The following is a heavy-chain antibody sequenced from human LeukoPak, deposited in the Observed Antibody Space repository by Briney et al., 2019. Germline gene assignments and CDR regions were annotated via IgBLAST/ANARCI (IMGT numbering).Heavy chain of an antibody. J-gene: IGHJ3*01. CDR2: VSYSGNT. V-gene: IGHV4-39*07. CDR3: ARDYRVSLSDTSPDDAFDV. CDR1: GGSISRSSYY. D-gene: IGHD3-16*02. Sequence: SETPSLTCTVSGGSISRSSYYWGWIRQTPGMGLEWIGSVSYSGNTDYNPSLKSRVTISVDTSKNLFSLRLTSVTAADTAVYYCARDYRVSLSDTSPDDAFDVWGQGTVVTVSS.